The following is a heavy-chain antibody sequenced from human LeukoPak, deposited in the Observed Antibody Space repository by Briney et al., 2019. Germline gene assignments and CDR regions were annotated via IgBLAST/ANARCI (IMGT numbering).Heavy chain of an antibody. Sequence: SVKVSCKASGGTFSSYAISWVRQAPGQGLEWMGGIIPIFGTANYAQKFQGRVTITADESTSTVCMEVRSLRSDDTAVYYCARTMSGTSSYFDYWGQGTLVTVSS. J-gene: IGHJ4*02. CDR2: IIPIFGTA. D-gene: IGHD3-3*01. CDR1: GGTFSSYA. CDR3: ARTMSGTSSYFDY. V-gene: IGHV1-69*13.